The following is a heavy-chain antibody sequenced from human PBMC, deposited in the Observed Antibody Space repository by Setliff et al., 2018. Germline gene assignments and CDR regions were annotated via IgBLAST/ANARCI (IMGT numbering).Heavy chain of an antibody. CDR1: GYTLTNYY. Sequence: ASVKVSCKASGYTLTNYYMHWVRQAPGQGLEWMGIINPSGGLTRYAQKFQGKVIMTRDTSTSTVYMEVSSLRSEDTAVYFCARDTNIVVVPPHRTAFDIWGQGTMVTVSS. V-gene: IGHV1-46*03. J-gene: IGHJ3*02. CDR2: INPSGGLT. D-gene: IGHD2-2*01. CDR3: ARDTNIVVVPPHRTAFDI.